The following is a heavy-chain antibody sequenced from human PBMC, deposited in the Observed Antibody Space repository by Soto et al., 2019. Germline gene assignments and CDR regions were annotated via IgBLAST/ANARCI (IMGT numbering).Heavy chain of an antibody. V-gene: IGHV1-3*05. CDR3: ARDCDTVLRPAAVRRGWFDP. CDR1: GYTFTTYG. CDR2: INAGNGNI. Sequence: QVQLVQSGAVEKKPGASVKLSCKASGYTFTTYGIHWVRQVPGQSLEWMGWINAGNGNIRCSQRFQDRVTITRDTAASTAYMELSSLTSEDTAVYYCARDCDTVLRPAAVRRGWFDPWGQGTLVIVSS. D-gene: IGHD2-2*01. J-gene: IGHJ5*02.